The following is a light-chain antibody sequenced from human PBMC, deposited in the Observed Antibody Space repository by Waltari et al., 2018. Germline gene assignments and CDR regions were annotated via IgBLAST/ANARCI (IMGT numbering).Light chain of an antibody. CDR1: SRHSSYA. CDR2: LNSDGSH. V-gene: IGLV4-69*01. J-gene: IGLJ3*02. CDR3: QTWDTGSWV. Sequence: QIVLTQSPSASASLGASVKLTCTLSSRHSSYAIAWHQQQTGKGPRYLMRLNSDGSHSKGDGIPDRFSGSTSGAERHLTISSLQSDDEADYYRQTWDTGSWVFGGGTKLTVL.